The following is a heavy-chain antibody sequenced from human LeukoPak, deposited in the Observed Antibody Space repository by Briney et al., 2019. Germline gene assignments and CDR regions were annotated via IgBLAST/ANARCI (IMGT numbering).Heavy chain of an antibody. CDR2: ISGSGDRT. V-gene: IGHV3-23*01. CDR1: GLTFSSYA. CDR3: ARGRYYYDSSGYIFDY. D-gene: IGHD3-22*01. Sequence: GGSLRLSCAASGLTFSSYAMTWVRQAPGKGLEWVSAISGSGDRTYYADSVKGRFTISRDNSKNTLYLQMNSLRAEDTAVYYCARGRYYYDSSGYIFDYWGQGTLVTVSS. J-gene: IGHJ4*02.